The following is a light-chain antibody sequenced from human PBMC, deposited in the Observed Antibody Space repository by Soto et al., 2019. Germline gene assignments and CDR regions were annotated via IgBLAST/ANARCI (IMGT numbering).Light chain of an antibody. CDR2: GAS. CDR3: QQYGSSPPIT. Sequence: EIVLTQSPGTLSLSPGERATLSCRASQSVSSSYLAWYQQKPGQAPRLLIYGASSRATGIPDRFIGSGSGTDFTLNISRLETEDFAVYYCQQYGSSPPITFGQGTRLEIK. CDR1: QSVSSSY. V-gene: IGKV3-20*01. J-gene: IGKJ5*01.